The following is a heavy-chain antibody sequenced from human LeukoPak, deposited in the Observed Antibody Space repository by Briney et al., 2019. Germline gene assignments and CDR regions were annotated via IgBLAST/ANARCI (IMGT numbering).Heavy chain of an antibody. J-gene: IGHJ5*02. CDR3: ARDPVVPAAIPFDP. CDR2: INHSGSI. D-gene: IGHD2-2*01. CDR1: GGSFSDYY. Sequence: SETLSLTCAVYGGSFSDYYWNWIRQPPGMGLEWIGEINHSGSINYNPSLKSRVTMSVDTSKNQFSLKLSSVTAADTAVYYCARDPVVPAAIPFDPWGQGTLVTVSS. V-gene: IGHV4-34*01.